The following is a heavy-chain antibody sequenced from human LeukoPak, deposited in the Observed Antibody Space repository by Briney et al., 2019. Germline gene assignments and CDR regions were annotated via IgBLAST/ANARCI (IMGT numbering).Heavy chain of an antibody. J-gene: IGHJ5*01. CDR1: GFSVDSNY. CDR3: ARESPTSGIDS. V-gene: IGHV3-53*01. CDR2: IYSNGKE. D-gene: IGHD2-15*01. Sequence: GGSLRLSCSASGFSVDSNYMSWVRQAPGKGLEWVSVIYSNGKEYYAESAKGRFTISRDIPKNRLDVQMNRLRGEDTAVYYCARESPTSGIDSWGQGTLVIVS.